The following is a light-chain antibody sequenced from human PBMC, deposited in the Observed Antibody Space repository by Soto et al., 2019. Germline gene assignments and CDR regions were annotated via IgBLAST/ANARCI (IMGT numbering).Light chain of an antibody. CDR3: SSYVGSGTYVV. J-gene: IGLJ2*01. CDR2: EGN. V-gene: IGLV2-23*01. CDR1: SSDVGTYNL. Sequence: QSVLTQPASVSGSPGQSITISCTGTSSDVGTYNLVSWYQQHPGNAPKLMIYEGNKRPSGVSNRFSGSKSGNTASLTISGLQTEDEGDYYCSSYVGSGTYVVFGGGTKLTVL.